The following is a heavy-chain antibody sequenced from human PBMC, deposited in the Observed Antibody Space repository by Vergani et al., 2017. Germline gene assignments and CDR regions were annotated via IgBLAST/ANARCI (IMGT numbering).Heavy chain of an antibody. J-gene: IGHJ3*02. D-gene: IGHD2-15*01. CDR1: GDSIISRSYY. CDR2: IYNSGNG. V-gene: IGHV4-39*01. Sequence: QMQLQESGPGLVKASETLSLTCTVSGDSIISRSYYWGWIRQPPGKGLEWIGSIYNSGNGDSSSSLKSRVTISADTSKNQFSLRLTSVTAADTAVYYCARVLGSYCSGGSCYSEDDAFDIWGQGTMVTVSS. CDR3: ARVLGSYCSGGSCYSEDDAFDI.